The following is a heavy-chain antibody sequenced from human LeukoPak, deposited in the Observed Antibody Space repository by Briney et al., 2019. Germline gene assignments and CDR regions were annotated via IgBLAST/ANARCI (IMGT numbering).Heavy chain of an antibody. J-gene: IGHJ5*02. CDR2: IYYSGST. V-gene: IGHV4-39*01. CDR3: ARGRVQQWLVSWFDP. CDR1: GGSISSSSYY. Sequence: SETLSLTCTVSGGSISSSSYYWGWIRQPPGKGLEWIGSIYYSGSTYYNPSLKSRVTISVDTSKNQFSLKLSSVTAADTAVYYCARGRVQQWLVSWFDPWGQGTLVTVSS. D-gene: IGHD6-19*01.